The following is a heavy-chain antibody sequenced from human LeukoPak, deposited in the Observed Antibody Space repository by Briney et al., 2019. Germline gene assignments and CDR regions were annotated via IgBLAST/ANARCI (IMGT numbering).Heavy chain of an antibody. CDR2: IRSKANSYAT. CDR3: TRSQEGYYYYYMDV. Sequence: GGSLRLSCAASGFTFSGSAMHWARQASGKGLEWVGRIRSKANSYATAYAASVKGRFTISRDDSKNTAYLQMNSLKTEDTAVYYCTRSQEGYYYYYMDVWGKGTTVTVSS. CDR1: GFTFSGSA. J-gene: IGHJ6*03. V-gene: IGHV3-73*01.